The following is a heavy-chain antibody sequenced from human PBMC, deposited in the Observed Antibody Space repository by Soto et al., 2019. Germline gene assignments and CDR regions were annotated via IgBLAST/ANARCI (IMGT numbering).Heavy chain of an antibody. CDR3: ARAGGRNFYYGMDV. CDR1: GYTFTNYA. CDR2: INVGNGNT. Sequence: ASVKVSCKASGYTFTNYAIHWVRQAPGQRLEWMGWINVGNGNTNYAQNLQGRVTMTTDTSTSTACMELRSLRSDDTAVYYCARAGGRNFYYGMDVWGQGTTVTVSS. J-gene: IGHJ6*02. D-gene: IGHD2-8*02. V-gene: IGHV1-3*01.